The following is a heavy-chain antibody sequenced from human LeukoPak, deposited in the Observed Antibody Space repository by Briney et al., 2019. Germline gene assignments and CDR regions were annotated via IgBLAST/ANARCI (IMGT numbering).Heavy chain of an antibody. CDR2: IYAGGST. Sequence: GGSLRLSCTASGFTVSSNYMSWVRQAPGKGLEWVSFIYAGGSTYYADPVKGRFTISRDNSRNTLYLQMNSLRAEDTAVYYCAKGGGSSGYSQSDCWGQGTLVTVSS. V-gene: IGHV3-53*01. J-gene: IGHJ4*02. CDR1: GFTVSSNY. CDR3: AKGGGSSGYSQSDC. D-gene: IGHD3-22*01.